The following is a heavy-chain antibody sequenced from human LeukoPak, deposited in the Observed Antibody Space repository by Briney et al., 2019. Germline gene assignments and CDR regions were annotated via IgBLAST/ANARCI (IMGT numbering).Heavy chain of an antibody. V-gene: IGHV4-34*01. D-gene: IGHD2-21*02. Sequence: PSETLSLTCAVYGGSFSGYYWSWIRQPPGKGLEWIGEINHSGSTNYNPSLKSRVTISVDTSKNQFSLKLSSVTAADTAVYYCARALLAYCGGDCYPYYFDYWGQGTLVTVSS. CDR1: GGSFSGYY. CDR2: INHSGST. CDR3: ARALLAYCGGDCYPYYFDY. J-gene: IGHJ4*02.